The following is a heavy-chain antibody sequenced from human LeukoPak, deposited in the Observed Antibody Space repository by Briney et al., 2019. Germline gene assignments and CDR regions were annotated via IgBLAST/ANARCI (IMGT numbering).Heavy chain of an antibody. CDR2: INPNGGYI. Sequence: GASVKVSCKASGYTFTSYYMHWVRQAPGQGLEWMGIINPNGGYINYAQKFQGRVTMTRDTSTSTVYMEMSSLRSEDTAVYYCARGLGIDFWGQGTLVTVSS. CDR1: GYTFTSYY. CDR3: ARGLGIDF. V-gene: IGHV1-46*01. J-gene: IGHJ4*02. D-gene: IGHD7-27*01.